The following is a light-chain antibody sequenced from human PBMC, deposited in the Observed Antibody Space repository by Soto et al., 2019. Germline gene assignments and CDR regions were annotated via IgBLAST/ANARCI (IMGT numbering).Light chain of an antibody. CDR2: SNT. CDR1: SSNLGPGFD. Sequence: HCVMPQTPSHSGAPGQTFHLSRTGSSSNLGPGFDAHLYQQVPGKAHNLALFSNTLRPSGGPDRFSGSKSGSSASLAITGLQAAEEAYYYCQSYDSCLTGAIVGTWTNVTV. V-gene: IGLV1-40*01. J-gene: IGLJ1*01. CDR3: QSYDSCLTGAI.